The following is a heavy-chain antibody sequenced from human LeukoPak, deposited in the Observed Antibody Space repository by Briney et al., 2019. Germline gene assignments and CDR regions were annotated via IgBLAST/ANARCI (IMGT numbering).Heavy chain of an antibody. CDR3: ARDYSRNYLFDF. CDR2: INSDGSSS. V-gene: IGHV3-74*01. D-gene: IGHD1-7*01. CDR1: GFTFSSYW. J-gene: IGHJ4*02. Sequence: PGGSLRLSCAASGFTFSSYWMHWVRQAPGKGLVWVARINSDGSSSTYADSVKGRVTISRDNAKNTLYLQMSSLRAEDTAVYSCARDYSRNYLFDFWGQGTLVTVSS.